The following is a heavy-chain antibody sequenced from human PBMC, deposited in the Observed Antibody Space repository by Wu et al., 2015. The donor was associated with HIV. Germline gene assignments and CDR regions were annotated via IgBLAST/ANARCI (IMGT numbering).Heavy chain of an antibody. J-gene: IGHJ4*02. V-gene: IGHV1-2*02. CDR3: ARDAPPITTEFDQ. CDR2: INPINGAT. CDR1: GYTFTGYY. D-gene: IGHD3-22*01. Sequence: QVQLVQSGAEVKKPGASVRVSCKTSGYTFTGYYIHWVRQAPGQGPEWMGWINPINGATIYAETFEGRVTLTRDTSTNTAYMELSSLKSYDTAVYYCARDAPPITTEFDQWGQGTLVSVSS.